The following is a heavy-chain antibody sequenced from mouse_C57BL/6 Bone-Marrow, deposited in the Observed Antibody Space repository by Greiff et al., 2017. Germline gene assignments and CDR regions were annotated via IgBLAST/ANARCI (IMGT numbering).Heavy chain of an antibody. CDR3: ARRGYDGYDDYAMDY. CDR2: ISNGGGST. Sequence: EVKLVESGGGLVQPGGSLKLSCAASGFTFSDYYMYWVRQTPEKRLEWVAYISNGGGSTYYPDTVKGRVTIARDNATNNLYLQMSRLKSGDTAMYDCARRGYDGYDDYAMDYWGQGTAVTVSS. D-gene: IGHD2-3*01. J-gene: IGHJ4*01. CDR1: GFTFSDYY. V-gene: IGHV5-12*01.